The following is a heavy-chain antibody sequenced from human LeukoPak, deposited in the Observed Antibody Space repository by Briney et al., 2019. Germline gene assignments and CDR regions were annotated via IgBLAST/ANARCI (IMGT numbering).Heavy chain of an antibody. CDR2: IWYDGSNK. D-gene: IGHD1-26*01. Sequence: GRSLRLSCAASGFTFSSYGMHWVRQAPGKGLEWVAVIWYDGSNKYYADSVKGRFTISRDNSKNTLYLQMNSLRAEDTAVYYCARGNSGSYYEYYLDYWGQGTLVTVSS. CDR3: ARGNSGSYYEYYLDY. J-gene: IGHJ4*02. CDR1: GFTFSSYG. V-gene: IGHV3-33*01.